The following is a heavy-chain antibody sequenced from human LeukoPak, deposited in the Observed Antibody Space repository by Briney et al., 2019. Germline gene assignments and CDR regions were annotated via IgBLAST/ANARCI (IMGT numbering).Heavy chain of an antibody. D-gene: IGHD3-22*01. V-gene: IGHV3-23*01. J-gene: IGHJ4*02. Sequence: GGPLRLSCAASGFTFSSYAMSWVRQAPGKGLEWVSAISGSGGSTYYADSVKGRFTISRDNSKNTLYLQMNSLRAEDTAVYYCAKVPIVVVIKRVGYWGQGTLVTVSS. CDR3: AKVPIVVVIKRVGY. CDR1: GFTFSSYA. CDR2: ISGSGGST.